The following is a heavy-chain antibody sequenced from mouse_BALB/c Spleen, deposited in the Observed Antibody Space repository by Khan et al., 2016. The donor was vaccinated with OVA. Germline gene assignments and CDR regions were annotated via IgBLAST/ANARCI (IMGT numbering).Heavy chain of an antibody. J-gene: IGHJ3*01. CDR3: ARNSYMYDFTY. V-gene: IGHV2-2*01. CDR2: IWSGGNT. D-gene: IGHD2-14*01. CDR1: DFSLTTYG. Sequence: QVQLKESGPGLVQPSQSLSITCTVSDFSLTTYGVHWIRQSPGKGLEWLGLIWSGGNTDYNAAFISRLSITKDNSKSQVFFKMNSLQGDDTAMYFCARNSYMYDFTYWGQGTLVTVSA.